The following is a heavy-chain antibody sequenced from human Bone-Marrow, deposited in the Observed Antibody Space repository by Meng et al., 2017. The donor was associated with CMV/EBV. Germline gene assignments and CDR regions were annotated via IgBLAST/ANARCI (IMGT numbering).Heavy chain of an antibody. CDR1: GGSISSSSYY. CDR2: IYYSGST. Sequence: GSLRLSCTVSGGSISSSSYYWGWIRQPPGKGLEWIGSIYYSGSTYYNPSLKSRVTISVDTSKNQFSLKLSSVTAADTAVYYCARVGVWGYCSSTSRYPADYWGQGTLVTVSS. J-gene: IGHJ4*02. CDR3: ARVGVWGYCSSTSRYPADY. V-gene: IGHV4-39*01. D-gene: IGHD2-2*01.